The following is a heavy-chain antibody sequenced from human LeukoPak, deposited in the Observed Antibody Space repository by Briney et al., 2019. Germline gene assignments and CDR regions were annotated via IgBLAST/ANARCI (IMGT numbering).Heavy chain of an antibody. V-gene: IGHV3-43D*03. CDR3: AKDIGDGYNYGVVSN. CDR1: GFTFDDHA. Sequence: PGGSLRLSCAASGFTFDDHAMHWVRQAPGKGLEWVSLISWDGGSTYYADSVKGRFTISRDNSKNSLYLQMNSLRAEDTALYYCAKDIGDGYNYGVVSNWGQGTLVTVSS. D-gene: IGHD5-24*01. J-gene: IGHJ4*02. CDR2: ISWDGGST.